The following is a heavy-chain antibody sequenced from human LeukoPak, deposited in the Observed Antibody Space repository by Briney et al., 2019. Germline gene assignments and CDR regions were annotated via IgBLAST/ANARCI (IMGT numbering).Heavy chain of an antibody. D-gene: IGHD6-19*01. CDR1: GHTFTSNG. CDR2: INPSGGST. CDR3: ARDGAVAGTGNWFDP. Sequence: ASVKVSCKTSGHTFTSNGISWVRQAPGQGLEWMGIINPSGGSTSYAQKFQGRVTMTRDMSTSTVYMELSSLRSEDTAVYYCARDGAVAGTGNWFDPWGQGTLVTVSS. J-gene: IGHJ5*02. V-gene: IGHV1-46*01.